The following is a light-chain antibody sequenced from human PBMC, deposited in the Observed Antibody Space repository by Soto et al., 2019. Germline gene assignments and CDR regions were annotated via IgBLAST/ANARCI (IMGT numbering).Light chain of an antibody. CDR2: AAS. V-gene: IGKV1-12*02. CDR3: QQANSLPWT. J-gene: IGKJ1*01. Sequence: DIQMTQSPSSVSASVGDRVTITCRASQRISSWLAWYQQKPGKVPKLLIFAASSLQFGVPSRFSGSGSGTDFTLTISSLQPEDFATYYCQQANSLPWTFGHGTKVEVK. CDR1: QRISSW.